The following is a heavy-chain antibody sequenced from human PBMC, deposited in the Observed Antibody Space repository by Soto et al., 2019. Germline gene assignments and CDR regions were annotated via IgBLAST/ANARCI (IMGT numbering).Heavy chain of an antibody. Sequence: AASVKLSCKASGGTFSSYAISWVRQAPGQGLEWMGGIIPIFGTANYAQKFQGRVTITADESTSTAYMELSSLRSEDTAVYYCARESAYYYYSSGSRPYYFDYWGQGPLVTASS. J-gene: IGHJ4*02. D-gene: IGHD3-22*01. CDR1: GGTFSSYA. CDR2: IIPIFGTA. CDR3: ARESAYYYYSSGSRPYYFDY. V-gene: IGHV1-69*13.